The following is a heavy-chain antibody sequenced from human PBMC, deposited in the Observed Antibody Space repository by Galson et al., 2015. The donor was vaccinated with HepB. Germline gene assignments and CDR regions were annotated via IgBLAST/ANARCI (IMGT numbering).Heavy chain of an antibody. CDR1: GDSVSSNSAA. V-gene: IGHV6-1*01. J-gene: IGHJ4*02. Sequence: CAISGDSVSSNSAAWNWIRQSSSRGLEWLGRTYYRSKWYNEYAVSVKSRIDINPDTSKNQFSLRLVSVTPEDTAIYYCATRYYDSWGQGTLVTVSS. CDR2: TYYRSKWYN. CDR3: ATRYYDS.